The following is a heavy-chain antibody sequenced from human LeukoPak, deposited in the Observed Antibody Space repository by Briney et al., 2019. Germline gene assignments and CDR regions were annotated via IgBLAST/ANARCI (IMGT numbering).Heavy chain of an antibody. J-gene: IGHJ4*02. CDR2: IRYDGSNK. V-gene: IGHV3-30*02. CDR1: GFTFSSYG. Sequence: PGGSLRLSCAASGFTFSSYGMHWVRQAPGKGLEWVAFIRYDGSNKYYADSVKGRFTISRDNSKNTLYLQMNSLRAEDTAVYYCAKVPPIAARRFDYWGQGTLVTVSS. CDR3: AKVPPIAARRFDY. D-gene: IGHD6-6*01.